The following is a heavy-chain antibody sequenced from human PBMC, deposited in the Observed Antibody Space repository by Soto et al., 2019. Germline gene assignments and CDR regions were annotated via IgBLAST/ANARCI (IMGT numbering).Heavy chain of an antibody. J-gene: IGHJ4*02. V-gene: IGHV3-30-3*01. CDR1: GFTFSSYA. D-gene: IGHD2-2*01. CDR2: ISYDGSNK. Sequence: LRLSCAASGFTFSSYAMHWVRQAPGKGLEWVAVISYDGSNKYYADSVKGRFTISRDNSKNTLYLQMNSLRAEDTAVYYCARDEAVVVPAAEMAYWGQGTLVTVSS. CDR3: ARDEAVVVPAAEMAY.